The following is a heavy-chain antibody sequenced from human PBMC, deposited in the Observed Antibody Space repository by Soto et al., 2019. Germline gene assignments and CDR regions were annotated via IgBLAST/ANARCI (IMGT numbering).Heavy chain of an antibody. Sequence: EVQLLESGGGLVQPGGSLRLSCAASGFTFSSYAMSWVRQAPGKGLEWVSAISGSGGSTYYADSVKGRFTISRDNSKNTLYLQMNSLRAEDKAVYYCASSSWYEDYYYYYMDVWGKGTTVTVSS. CDR1: GFTFSSYA. CDR2: ISGSGGST. J-gene: IGHJ6*03. D-gene: IGHD6-13*01. CDR3: ASSSWYEDYYYYYMDV. V-gene: IGHV3-23*01.